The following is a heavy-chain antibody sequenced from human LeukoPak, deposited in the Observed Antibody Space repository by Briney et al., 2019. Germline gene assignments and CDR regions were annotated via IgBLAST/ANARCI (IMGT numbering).Heavy chain of an antibody. Sequence: PSETLSLTCTVSGRSINTPNYYWGWIRQTPGKGLEWIGNIFYSLCTYYSPCLTSRVTISLDTSKNQFSLKLSSVTAADTAVYYCASTSAGWLQYSWGQGTLVTVSS. CDR2: IFYSLCT. CDR3: ASTSAGWLQYS. D-gene: IGHD5-24*01. V-gene: IGHV4-39*07. CDR1: GRSINTPNYY. J-gene: IGHJ4*02.